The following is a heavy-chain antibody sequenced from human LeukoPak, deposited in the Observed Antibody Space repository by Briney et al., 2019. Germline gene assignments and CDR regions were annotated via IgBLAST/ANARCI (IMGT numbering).Heavy chain of an antibody. Sequence: GGSLRLSCAASGFTFSSYAMSWVRPAPGKGLEWVSAISGSGGSTYYVDSVKGRFTISRDNSRNTLYLQMNSLRAEDTAVYYCEGWERPFDYWGQGTLVTVSS. CDR1: GFTFSSYA. J-gene: IGHJ4*02. D-gene: IGHD1-26*01. CDR3: EGWERPFDY. CDR2: ISGSGGST. V-gene: IGHV3-23*01.